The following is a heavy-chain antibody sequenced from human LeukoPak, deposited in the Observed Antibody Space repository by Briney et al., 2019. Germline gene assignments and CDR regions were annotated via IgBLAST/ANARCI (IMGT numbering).Heavy chain of an antibody. J-gene: IGHJ4*02. V-gene: IGHV3-43D*03. Sequence: GGSLRLSCAASGFTFDDYAMHWVRQAPGKGLEWVSLITWDGGSTYYADSVKGRFTISRDNRKNSLYLQMNSLRAEDTAFYYCTKDKGYGYMFDYWGQGTLVTVSS. CDR1: GFTFDDYA. CDR2: ITWDGGST. D-gene: IGHD5-18*01. CDR3: TKDKGYGYMFDY.